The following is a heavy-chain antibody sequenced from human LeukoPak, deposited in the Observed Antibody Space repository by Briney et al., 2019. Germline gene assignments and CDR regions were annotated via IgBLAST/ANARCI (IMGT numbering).Heavy chain of an antibody. Sequence: SETLSLTCTVSGGSISSYYWSWIRQPPGKGLEWIGYIYYSGSTNYNPSLKSRVTISVDTSKNQFSLKLSSVTAADTAVYYCARGSHYYGSGSYYPFDYWGQGTLVTVSS. CDR3: ARGSHYYGSGSYYPFDY. CDR2: IYYSGST. CDR1: GGSISSYY. V-gene: IGHV4-59*01. J-gene: IGHJ4*02. D-gene: IGHD3-10*01.